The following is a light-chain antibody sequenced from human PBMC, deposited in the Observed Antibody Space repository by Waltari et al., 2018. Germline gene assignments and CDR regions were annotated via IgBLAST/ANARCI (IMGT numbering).Light chain of an antibody. CDR2: EVS. J-gene: IGLJ2*01. V-gene: IGLV2-14*01. Sequence: QAAPTPPASVSRSPGQSVTISCPGTHSDVGGYTHVSWYQQHPGKAPKLMIYEVSNRPSGVSNRFSGSKSGNTASLTISGLQAEDEADYYCSSYTSSSTVVFGGGTKLTVL. CDR3: SSYTSSSTVV. CDR1: HSDVGGYTH.